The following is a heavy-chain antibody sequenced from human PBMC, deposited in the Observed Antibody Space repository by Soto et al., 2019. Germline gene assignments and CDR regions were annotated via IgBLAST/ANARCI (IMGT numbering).Heavy chain of an antibody. V-gene: IGHV4-38-2*01. CDR3: ARRGTTGYCSGDTCYSGALDI. CDR1: GDSISSIYY. D-gene: IGHD2-15*01. J-gene: IGHJ3*02. Sequence: SETLSLTCAVSGDSISSIYYRAWIRQPPGKILEWIGNIYHSGTTYYNPSLKSRVTISIDTSKNQFSLKLSSVTAADTAVYYCARRGTTGYCSGDTCYSGALDIWGQGTMVTVS. CDR2: IYHSGTT.